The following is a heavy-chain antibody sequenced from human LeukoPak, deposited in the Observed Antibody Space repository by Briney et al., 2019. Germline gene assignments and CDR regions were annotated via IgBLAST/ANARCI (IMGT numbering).Heavy chain of an antibody. D-gene: IGHD2-15*01. CDR1: GFTFSSYG. Sequence: GGSLRLSCAASGFTFSSYGMHWVRQAPGKGLEWVAFIRYDGSNKYYADSVKGRFTISRDNSKNTLYLQMNSLRAEDTAVYYCARDLYCSGGSCYNVYWGQGTLVTVSS. CDR2: IRYDGSNK. CDR3: ARDLYCSGGSCYNVY. V-gene: IGHV3-30*02. J-gene: IGHJ4*02.